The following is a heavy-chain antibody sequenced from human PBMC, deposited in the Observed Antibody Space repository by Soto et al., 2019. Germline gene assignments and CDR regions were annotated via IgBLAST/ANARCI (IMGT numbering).Heavy chain of an antibody. J-gene: IGHJ3*02. D-gene: IGHD3-22*01. CDR1: GFTFSSYA. CDR2: ISYDGSNK. V-gene: IGHV3-30-3*01. Sequence: QVQLVESGGGVVQPGRSLRLSCAASGFTFSSYAMHWVRQAPGKGLEWVAVISYDGSNKYYADSVKGRFTISRDNSKNTLYVQMNSLRAGDTAVYYCARDQSPMIVAGAFDIWGQRTMGPVAS. CDR3: ARDQSPMIVAGAFDI.